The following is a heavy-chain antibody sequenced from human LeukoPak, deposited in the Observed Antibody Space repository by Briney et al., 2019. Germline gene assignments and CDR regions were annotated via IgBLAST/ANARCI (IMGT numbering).Heavy chain of an antibody. D-gene: IGHD6-19*01. Sequence: GGSLRLSCAASGFTFSNYGMHWVRQAPGKGLEWVGFIRYDGRNKYYADSVKGRFTISRDNSKNTLYLQMNSLRAEDTAVYYCARGGSGWDDAFDIWGQGTMVTVSS. V-gene: IGHV3-30*02. J-gene: IGHJ3*02. CDR3: ARGGSGWDDAFDI. CDR1: GFTFSNYG. CDR2: IRYDGRNK.